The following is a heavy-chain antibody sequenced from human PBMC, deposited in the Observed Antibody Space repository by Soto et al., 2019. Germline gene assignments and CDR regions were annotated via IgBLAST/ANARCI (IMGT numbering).Heavy chain of an antibody. D-gene: IGHD3-10*01. V-gene: IGHV4-59*08. Sequence: QVQVQQSGPGLVKPSETLSLTCTVSSGPSKSHNWGWIRQPPGRGLEWIGYVYDTWSTSYNPSLKSRVPVSADTSTNRISPTPGFVTAAYTAVEYGGKQGIGFLHGLVDLWGQWTPVIGS. J-gene: IGHJ6*01. CDR2: VYDTWST. CDR1: SGPSKSHN. CDR3: GKQGIGFLHGLVDL.